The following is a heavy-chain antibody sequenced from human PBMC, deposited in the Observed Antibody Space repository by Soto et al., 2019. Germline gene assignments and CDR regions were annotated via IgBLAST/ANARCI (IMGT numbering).Heavy chain of an antibody. CDR1: GGSFSGYY. J-gene: IGHJ4*02. V-gene: IGHV4-34*01. CDR2: INHSGST. D-gene: IGHD3-10*01. Sequence: KTSETLSLTCAVYGGSFSGYYWNWIRQSPGKGLDWIGEINHSGSTNYNPSLKSRVTILVDTSKNQFSLKLSSVTAADTAVYYCASPMVRGIFDYWGQGTRVTVSS. CDR3: ASPMVRGIFDY.